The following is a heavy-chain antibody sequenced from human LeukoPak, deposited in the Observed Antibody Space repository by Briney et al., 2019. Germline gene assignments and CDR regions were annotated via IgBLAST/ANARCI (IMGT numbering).Heavy chain of an antibody. J-gene: IGHJ4*02. CDR3: ASSILRQWELQVDY. Sequence: PSETLSLTRTVSGGSISSSSYYWGWIPQPPGKGLEWIGSIYYSGSTYYNPPLKSRVTISVDTSKNQFSLKLSSVTAADTAVYYCASSILRQWELQVDYWGQGTLVTVSS. CDR2: IYYSGST. CDR1: GGSISSSSYY. D-gene: IGHD1-26*01. V-gene: IGHV4-39*07.